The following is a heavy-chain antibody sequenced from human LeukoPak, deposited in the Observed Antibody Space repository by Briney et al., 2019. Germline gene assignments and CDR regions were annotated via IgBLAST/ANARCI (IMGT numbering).Heavy chain of an antibody. CDR1: GFTFSSYS. CDR2: IKQDGSEK. V-gene: IGHV3-7*01. Sequence: AGGSLRLSCAASGFTFSSYSMNWVRQAPGKGLEWVANIKQDGSEKYYVDSVKGRFTISRDNAKNSLYLQMNSLRAEDTAVYYCARGKLTQQYYFDYWGQGTLVTVSS. D-gene: IGHD2-15*01. J-gene: IGHJ4*02. CDR3: ARGKLTQQYYFDY.